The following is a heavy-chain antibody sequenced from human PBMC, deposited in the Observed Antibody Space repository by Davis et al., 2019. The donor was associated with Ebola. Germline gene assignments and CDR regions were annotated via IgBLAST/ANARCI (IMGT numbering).Heavy chain of an antibody. J-gene: IGHJ4*02. CDR3: ARDHFFAFDF. CDR1: GFLFSAFS. CDR2: ITKDSDVM. V-gene: IGHV3-48*02. Sequence: PGGSLRLSCAASGFLFSAFSMNWVRQAPGKGLEWITYITKDSDVMHYADSVKGRFTVSRDNAKNSLFLQMSSLRDEDSAVYYCARDHFFAFDFWSQGVHVSVSS.